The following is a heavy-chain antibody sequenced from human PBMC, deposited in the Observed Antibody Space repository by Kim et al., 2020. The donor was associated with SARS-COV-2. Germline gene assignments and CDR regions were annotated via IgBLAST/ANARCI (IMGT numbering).Heavy chain of an antibody. J-gene: IGHJ6*02. D-gene: IGHD6-13*01. V-gene: IGHV1-18*01. CDR2: ISAYNGDT. CDR3: ARDRGIAPAGGGGHYYYYGMDV. Sequence: ASVKVSCKSSGYTFTSYGISWVRQAPGQGLEWMGWISAYNGDTNYAQKLQGRVTMTTDTSTSTAYMELRSLRSDDTAVYYCARDRGIAPAGGGGHYYYYGMDVWGPGTTVTVSS. CDR1: GYTFTSYG.